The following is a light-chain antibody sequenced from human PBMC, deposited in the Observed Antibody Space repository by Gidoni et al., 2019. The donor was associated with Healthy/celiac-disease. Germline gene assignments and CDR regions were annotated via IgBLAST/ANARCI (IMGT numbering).Light chain of an antibody. J-gene: IGKJ2*01. CDR3: QQSYSTPYT. Sequence: DIQMTQSPSSLSASVGDRVTITCRASQIISSYLNWDQQKPGKAPKRLIYAASSLQSGVPSRFSGSGSGTDFTLTISSLQPEDCATYYCQQSYSTPYTFGQGTKLEIK. CDR2: AAS. CDR1: QIISSY. V-gene: IGKV1-39*01.